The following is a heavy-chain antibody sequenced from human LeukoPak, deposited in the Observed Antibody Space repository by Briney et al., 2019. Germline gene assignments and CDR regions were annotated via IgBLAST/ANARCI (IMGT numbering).Heavy chain of an antibody. D-gene: IGHD6-13*01. CDR1: RFTLSSYS. Sequence: PGGSLRLSCAASRFTLSSYSMNWVRQAPGKGLEWVSYISSSSSTIYYADSVKGRFTISRDNAKNTLYLQMNSLRAEDTAVYYCAVGAAGLDYWGQGTQVTVSS. CDR3: AVGAAGLDY. J-gene: IGHJ4*02. V-gene: IGHV3-48*04. CDR2: ISSSSSTI.